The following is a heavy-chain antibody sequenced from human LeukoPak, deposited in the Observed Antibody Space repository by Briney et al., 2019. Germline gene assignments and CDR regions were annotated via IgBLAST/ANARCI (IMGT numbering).Heavy chain of an antibody. D-gene: IGHD2-2*01. V-gene: IGHV1-18*01. CDR2: ISASNGNT. CDR1: GYTFTSYG. J-gene: IGHJ4*02. CDR3: ATQYCSSTSCYPYWVDY. Sequence: ASVKVSCKASGYTFTSYGISWVRQAPGQGLEWMGWISASNGNTNYAQKLQGRVTMTTDTSTSTAYMELRSLRSDGTAVYYCATQYCSSTSCYPYWVDYWGQGTLVTVSS.